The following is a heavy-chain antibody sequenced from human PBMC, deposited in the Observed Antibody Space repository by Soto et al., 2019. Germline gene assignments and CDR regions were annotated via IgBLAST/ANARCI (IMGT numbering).Heavy chain of an antibody. CDR1: GDSISSGGYY. J-gene: IGHJ4*02. Sequence: QVQLQESGPGLVKPSQTLSLTCTVSGDSISSGGYYWSWIRQHPGKGPEWIGHVHYSGTTYYNPSLKILVTISLDTSKNTFSLKLISVTAADTTVYYCARGVEFTSGWDQFDYWGQGTLVTVSS. CDR3: ARGVEFTSGWDQFDY. V-gene: IGHV4-31*01. CDR2: VHYSGTT. D-gene: IGHD6-19*01.